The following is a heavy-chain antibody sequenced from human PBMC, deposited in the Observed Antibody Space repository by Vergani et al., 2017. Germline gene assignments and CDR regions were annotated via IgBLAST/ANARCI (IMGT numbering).Heavy chain of an antibody. V-gene: IGHV4-59*01. CDR1: GGSISSYY. J-gene: IGHJ5*02. CDR3: ARGRVVPAARAFDP. D-gene: IGHD2-2*01. Sequence: QVQLQESGPGLVKPSETLSLTCTVSGGSISSYYWSWIRQPPGKGLEWIGYIYYSGSTNYNPSLKSRVTISVDTSKNQFSLKLSSVTAADTAVSYWARGRVVPAARAFDPWGQGTLVSVSS. CDR2: IYYSGST.